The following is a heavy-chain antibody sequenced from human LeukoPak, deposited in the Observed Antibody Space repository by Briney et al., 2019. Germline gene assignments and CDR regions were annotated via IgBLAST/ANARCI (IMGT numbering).Heavy chain of an antibody. J-gene: IGHJ6*03. CDR2: IIPIFGTA. CDR3: ALQYSSSSFYYYYYMDV. Sequence: SVKVSCKASVGTLSSYAISWLRQAPCQRLDWMGGIIPIFGTANYAQKFQGRVTITADESTSTAYMELSSLRSEDTAVYYCALQYSSSSFYYYYYMDVWGKGTTVTVSS. D-gene: IGHD6-6*01. CDR1: VGTLSSYA. V-gene: IGHV1-69*01.